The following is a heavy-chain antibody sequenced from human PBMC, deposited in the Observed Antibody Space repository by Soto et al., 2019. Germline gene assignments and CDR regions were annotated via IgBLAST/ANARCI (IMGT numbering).Heavy chain of an antibody. V-gene: IGHV4-59*01. J-gene: IGHJ6*02. CDR3: ARGTAAYYYYGMDV. CDR2: IYYSGST. Sequence: SETLSLTCTVSGGSISSYYWSWIRQPPGKGLEWIGYIYYSGSTNYNPSLKSRVTISVDTSKNQFSLKLSSVTAADTAVYYCARGTAAYYYYGMDVWGQGTTVT. D-gene: IGHD2-2*01. CDR1: GGSISSYY.